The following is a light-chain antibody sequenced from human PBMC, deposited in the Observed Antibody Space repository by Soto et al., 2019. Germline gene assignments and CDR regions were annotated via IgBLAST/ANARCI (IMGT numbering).Light chain of an antibody. V-gene: IGLV2-14*01. Sequence: QSALTQPASVSGSPGQSITISFTGTSSDVGGYNYVSWYQQHPGKAPKLMIYDVSNRPSGVSNRFSGSKSGNTASLTISGRQAEDEADYYCSSYTSSSTLVFGGGTQLTVL. CDR1: SSDVGGYNY. J-gene: IGLJ2*01. CDR2: DVS. CDR3: SSYTSSSTLV.